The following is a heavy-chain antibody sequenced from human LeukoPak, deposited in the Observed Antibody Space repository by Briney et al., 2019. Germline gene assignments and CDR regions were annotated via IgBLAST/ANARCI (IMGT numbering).Heavy chain of an antibody. D-gene: IGHD6-19*01. J-gene: IGHJ6*04. CDR1: GFTFSGSA. CDR2: IRGKANSYAT. V-gene: IGHV3-73*01. CDR3: TRPAVGAVAGRDV. Sequence: PGGSLRLSCAASGFTFSGSAMHWVRQASGKGLEWVGRIRGKANSYATAYAASVKGRFTISRDDSKNTAYLQMNSLKTEDTAVYYCTRPAVGAVAGRDVWGKGTTVTVSS.